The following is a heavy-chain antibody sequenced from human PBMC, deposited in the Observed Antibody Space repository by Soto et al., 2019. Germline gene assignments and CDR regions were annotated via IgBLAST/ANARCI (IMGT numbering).Heavy chain of an antibody. D-gene: IGHD3-10*01. J-gene: IGHJ5*02. CDR3: ARVLSGNKEWFDP. CDR2: VFPDGST. Sequence: QVHLQESGPGLVKPWGTLSLTCAVSGVSVTAGNLWSWVRQSPGKGLEWIGEVFPDGSTNYNPSLKRRVTISLDKSQNHFSLILTSVTAADTALYYCARVLSGNKEWFDPWGQGTLATVSS. CDR1: GVSVTAGNL. V-gene: IGHV4-4*02.